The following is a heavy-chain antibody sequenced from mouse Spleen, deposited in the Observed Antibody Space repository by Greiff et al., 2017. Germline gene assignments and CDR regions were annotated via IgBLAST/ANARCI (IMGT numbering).Heavy chain of an antibody. CDR1: GFTFSDYY. V-gene: IGHV5-16*01. D-gene: IGHD2-14*01. CDR3: ARYRDLMDY. J-gene: IGHJ4*01. Sequence: EVKLVESEGGLVQPGSSMKLSCTASGFTFSDYYMAWVRQVPEKGLEWVANINYDGSSTYYLDSLKSRFIISRDNAKNILYLQMSSLKSEDTATYYCARYRDLMDYWGQGTSVTVSS. CDR2: INYDGSST.